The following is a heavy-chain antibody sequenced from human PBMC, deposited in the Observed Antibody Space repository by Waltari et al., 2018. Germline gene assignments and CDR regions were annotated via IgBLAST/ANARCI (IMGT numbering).Heavy chain of an antibody. CDR1: GGSIRSSSYY. V-gene: IGHV4-39*07. Sequence: QLQLQESGPGLVKPSETLSLPCTVSGGSIRSSSYYWGWIRQPPGKGLEWIGSIYYSGSTYYNPSLKSRVTISVDTSKNQFSLKLSSVTAADTAVYYCAREGSGWYAYWGQGTLVTVSS. CDR2: IYYSGST. D-gene: IGHD6-19*01. J-gene: IGHJ4*02. CDR3: AREGSGWYAY.